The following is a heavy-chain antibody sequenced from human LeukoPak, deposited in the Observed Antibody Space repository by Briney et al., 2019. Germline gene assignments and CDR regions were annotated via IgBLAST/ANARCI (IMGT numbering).Heavy chain of an antibody. V-gene: IGHV3-74*01. CDR3: ARVPSYDFWSGYYFRGASLQSFDY. J-gene: IGHJ4*02. CDR2: INSDGSST. Sequence: GGSLRLSCAASGFTFSSYWMHWVRQAPGKGLVWVSRINSDGSSTSYADSVKGRFTISRDNAKNTLYLQMNSLRAEDTAVYYCARVPSYDFWSGYYFRGASLQSFDYWGQGTLVTVSS. CDR1: GFTFSSYW. D-gene: IGHD3-3*01.